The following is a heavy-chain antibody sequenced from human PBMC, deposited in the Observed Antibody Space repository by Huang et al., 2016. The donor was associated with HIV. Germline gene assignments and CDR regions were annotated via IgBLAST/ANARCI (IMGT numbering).Heavy chain of an antibody. D-gene: IGHD3-10*01. CDR2: IYYRGST. CDR1: GDSIGSGGHY. J-gene: IGHJ4*02. CDR3: SRALYYHGSGSYSDY. V-gene: IGHV4-30-4*08. Sequence: QVQLQESGPELVKPSQTLSLTCTVSGDSIGSGGHYWSWIRQPPGKGLEWIVFIYYRGSTYHNPSLKSRVTISVDTSKNQFSLKLSSVTAADTAVYFCSRALYYHGSGSYSDYWGRGTLVTVSS.